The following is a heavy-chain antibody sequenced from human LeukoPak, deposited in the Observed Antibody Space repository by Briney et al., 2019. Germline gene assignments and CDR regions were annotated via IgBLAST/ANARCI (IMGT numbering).Heavy chain of an antibody. CDR2: IRSKANSYAT. CDR1: GFTFSGSP. J-gene: IGHJ3*02. Sequence: GGSLRLSCAASGFTFSGSPMHWVRQASGKGLEWVGRIRSKANSYATAYAASVKGRFTISRDDSKNTAYLQMNSLKTEDTAVYYCTRRSLNAFDIWGQGTMVTVSS. CDR3: TRRSLNAFDI. V-gene: IGHV3-73*01.